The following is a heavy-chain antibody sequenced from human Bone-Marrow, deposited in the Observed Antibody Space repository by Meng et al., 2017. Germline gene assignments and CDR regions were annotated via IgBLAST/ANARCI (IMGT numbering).Heavy chain of an antibody. CDR1: GGSFSGYY. CDR3: AKARLWGDNWFDP. V-gene: IGHV4-34*01. Sequence: VQLQQGGARLLKPSETLSLTCAVYGGSFSGYYWSWIRQPPGKGLEWIGEINHSGSTNYNPSLKSRVTISVDTSKNQFSLKLSSVTAADTAVYYCAKARLWGDNWFDPWGQGTLVTVSS. D-gene: IGHD3-16*01. J-gene: IGHJ5*02. CDR2: INHSGST.